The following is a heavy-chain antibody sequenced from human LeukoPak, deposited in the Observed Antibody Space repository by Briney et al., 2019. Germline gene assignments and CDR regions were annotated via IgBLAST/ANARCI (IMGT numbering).Heavy chain of an antibody. D-gene: IGHD4-17*01. V-gene: IGHV1-2*06. CDR3: ARGSDYGDSPGLN. CDR1: GYIFTGYY. Sequence: GASVKVSCKASGYIFTGYYMRWVRQATGQGLEWMGRINPNRGGAKYAQKFQGRVAMPRDMSISTAYIELRRLGSDDTAVYYCARGSDYGDSPGLNWGQGTLVTVSS. J-gene: IGHJ4*02. CDR2: INPNRGGA.